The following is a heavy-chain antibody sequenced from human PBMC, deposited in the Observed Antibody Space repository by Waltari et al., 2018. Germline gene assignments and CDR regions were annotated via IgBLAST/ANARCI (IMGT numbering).Heavy chain of an antibody. J-gene: IGHJ4*02. CDR2: IITILGIA. D-gene: IGHD4-17*01. Sequence: QVQLVQSGAEVKKPGSSVKVSCKASGGTFSSYTISWVRQAPGQGLEWMGRIITILGIANYAQKFQGRVTITADKSTSTAYMELSSLRSEDTAVYYCARGTSDYADYWGQGTLVTVSS. CDR3: ARGTSDYADY. V-gene: IGHV1-69*02. CDR1: GGTFSSYT.